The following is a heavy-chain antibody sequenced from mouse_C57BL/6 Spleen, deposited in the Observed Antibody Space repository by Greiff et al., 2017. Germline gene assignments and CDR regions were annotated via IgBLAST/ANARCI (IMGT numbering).Heavy chain of an antibody. CDR2: ISYDGSN. V-gene: IGHV3-6*01. CDR1: GYSITSGYY. Sequence: EVQRVESGPGLVKPSQSLSLTCSVTGYSITSGYYWYWIRQFPGNKLEWLGYISYDGSNNYNPSFKNRISITRDTSKNLFFLKLNSVTTEDTATYYCARDGGGTTVPFAYWGQGTLVTVSA. J-gene: IGHJ3*01. D-gene: IGHD1-1*01. CDR3: ARDGGGTTVPFAY.